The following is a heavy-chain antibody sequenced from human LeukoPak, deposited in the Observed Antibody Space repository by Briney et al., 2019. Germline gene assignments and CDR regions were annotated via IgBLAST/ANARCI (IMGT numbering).Heavy chain of an antibody. CDR2: ISSSGST. CDR3: ARHSRSWYFDY. CDR1: GGSISNFY. J-gene: IGHJ4*02. Sequence: SETLSLTCSVSGGSISNFYWSWVRQPAGKGLEWIGHISSSGSTTYKPSLKSRVTMSVDTSKNQFSLNLNSVTAADTAVYYCARHSRSWYFDYWGQGTLVTVSS. V-gene: IGHV4-4*07. D-gene: IGHD6-13*01.